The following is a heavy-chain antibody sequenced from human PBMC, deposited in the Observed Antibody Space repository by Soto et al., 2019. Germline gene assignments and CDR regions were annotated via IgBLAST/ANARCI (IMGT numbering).Heavy chain of an antibody. D-gene: IGHD2-2*01. CDR1: GYSFTKYG. J-gene: IGHJ6*02. V-gene: IGHV1-3*01. CDR2: INPGNGDT. Sequence: VKVSCKTSGYSFTKYGLHWVRQAPGQRLEWMGWINPGNGDTKYSRKFQGRVTITRDTSATTAYMELSSLRSEDSAVFYCARTDCSSTSCYNYYYYGMDVWGQGTTVTVSS. CDR3: ARTDCSSTSCYNYYYYGMDV.